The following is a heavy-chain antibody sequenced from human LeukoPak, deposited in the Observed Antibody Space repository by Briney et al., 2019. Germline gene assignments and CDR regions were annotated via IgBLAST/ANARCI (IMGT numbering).Heavy chain of an antibody. CDR2: MNPNSGNT. D-gene: IGHD3-3*01. CDR1: GYTFSSYD. Sequence: GASVKVSCKASGYTFSSYDINWVRQATGQGLEWMGWMNPNSGNTGYAQKFQGRVTMTRNTSISTAYMELRSLRSDDTAVYYCARVAISGVGLDDYWGQGTLVTVSS. CDR3: ARVAISGVGLDDY. V-gene: IGHV1-8*01. J-gene: IGHJ4*02.